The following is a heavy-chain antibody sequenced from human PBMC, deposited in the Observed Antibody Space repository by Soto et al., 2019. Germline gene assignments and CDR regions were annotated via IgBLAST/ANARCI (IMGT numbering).Heavy chain of an antibody. D-gene: IGHD6-19*01. CDR1: GFTFTNYA. CDR2: ISDSDNAT. Sequence: EVQLLESGGGLVQPGGSLRISCAASGFTFTNYAMTWVRQAPGKGLEWASVISDSDNATYYADSVKGRFTVSRDNSKNTLYLQFNSLRAEDTAVYYCAKGVSSSAWSASDSWGQGTLVTVSS. J-gene: IGHJ4*02. V-gene: IGHV3-23*01. CDR3: AKGVSSSAWSASDS.